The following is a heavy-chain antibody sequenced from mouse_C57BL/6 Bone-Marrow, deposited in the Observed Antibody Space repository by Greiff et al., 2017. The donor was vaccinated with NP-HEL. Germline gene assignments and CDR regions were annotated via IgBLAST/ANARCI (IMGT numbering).Heavy chain of an antibody. CDR2: ISSGGSYT. V-gene: IGHV5-6*01. CDR1: GFTFSSYG. CDR3: ARARVYYDYDEGFAY. J-gene: IGHJ3*01. D-gene: IGHD2-4*01. Sequence: EVQVVESGGDLVKPGGSLKLSCAASGFTFSSYGMSWVRQTPDKRLEWVATISSGGSYTYYPDSVKGRFTLSRDNAKNTLYLQMSSLKSEDTAMYYCARARVYYDYDEGFAYWGQGTLVTVSA.